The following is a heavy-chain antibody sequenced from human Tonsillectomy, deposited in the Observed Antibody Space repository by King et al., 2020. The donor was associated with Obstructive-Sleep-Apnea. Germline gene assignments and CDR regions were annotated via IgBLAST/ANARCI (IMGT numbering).Heavy chain of an antibody. CDR3: ATGGWSRPPLDN. CDR1: GYSFSNYA. Sequence: QLVQSGSELKKPGASVKVSCKASGYSFSNYAMNLVRQSPGQGLEWVVWINTNTGKPTYGQGFTGRVVFSLDTSVSTAYLQISSLKAEDTAVYYCATGGWSRPPLDNWGQGTLVTVSS. J-gene: IGHJ4*02. V-gene: IGHV7-4-1*02. CDR2: INTNTGKP. D-gene: IGHD6-19*01.